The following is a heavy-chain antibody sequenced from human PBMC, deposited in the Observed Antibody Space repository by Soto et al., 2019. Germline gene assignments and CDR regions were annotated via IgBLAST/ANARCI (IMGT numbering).Heavy chain of an antibody. CDR1: EFTFSNYI. V-gene: IGHV3-21*01. CDR2: ISGSSTYV. CDR3: SRGGGHYYGSGTDAFDV. J-gene: IGHJ3*01. Sequence: EVQLLESGGGLVKPGGSLRLSCAASEFTFSNYIMNWVRQPPGQGLEWVASISGSSTYVYYADSLKGRIAISRDNAKNSLSLELNTLRVEDTAVYYFSRGGGHYYGSGTDAFDVWGQGTLVTVSS. D-gene: IGHD3-10*01.